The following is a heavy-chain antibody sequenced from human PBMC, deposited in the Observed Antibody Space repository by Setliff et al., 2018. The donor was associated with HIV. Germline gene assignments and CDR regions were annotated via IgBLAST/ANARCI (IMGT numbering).Heavy chain of an antibody. CDR3: ASTGYSSGWSFDY. CDR2: IYHRGNT. J-gene: IGHJ4*02. CDR1: GGSISTDTYY. V-gene: IGHV4-39*07. Sequence: PSETLSLTCTVSGGSISTDTYYWAWIRQPPGKGLEWIGSIYHRGNTYHNPSLKSRVTVSVDTSKNQFSLKLSSVTAADTAVYYCASTGYSSGWSFDYWGQGTLVTVSS. D-gene: IGHD6-19*01.